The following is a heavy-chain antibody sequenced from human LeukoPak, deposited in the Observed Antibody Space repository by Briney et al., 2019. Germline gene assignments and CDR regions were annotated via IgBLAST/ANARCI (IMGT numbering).Heavy chain of an antibody. CDR1: GGSISSGGYY. V-gene: IGHV4-30-2*01. J-gene: IGHJ4*02. D-gene: IGHD3-22*01. CDR3: ARGETYYYDSSGYFDY. CDR2: IYHSGST. Sequence: SETLSLTCTVSGGSISSGGYYWSWIRQPPGKGLEWIGYIYHSGSTYYNPSLKSRVTISVDKSKNQFSLKLSSVTAADTAVYYCARGETYYYDSSGYFDYWGQGTLVTVSS.